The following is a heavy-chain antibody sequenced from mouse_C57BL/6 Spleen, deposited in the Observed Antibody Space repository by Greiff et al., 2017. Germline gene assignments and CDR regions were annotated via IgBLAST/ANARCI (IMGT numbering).Heavy chain of an antibody. CDR3: ASGPYYSNYFDY. CDR1: GFTFSSYG. J-gene: IGHJ2*01. D-gene: IGHD2-5*01. Sequence: VQLKESGGDLVKPGGSLKLSCAASGFTFSSYGMSWVRQTPDKRLEWVATISSGGSYTYYPDSVKGRFTISRDNAKNTLYLQMSSLKSEDTAMYYCASGPYYSNYFDYWGQSTTLTVSS. CDR2: ISSGGSYT. V-gene: IGHV5-6*01.